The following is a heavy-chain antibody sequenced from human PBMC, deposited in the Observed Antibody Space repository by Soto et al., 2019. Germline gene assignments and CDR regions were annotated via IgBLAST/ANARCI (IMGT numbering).Heavy chain of an antibody. Sequence: ASVKVSCKASGYTFTSYAMHWVRQAPGQRLEWMGWINAGNGNTKYSQKFQGRVTITRDTSASTAYMELSSLRSEDTAVYYCARPVYCSSTSCYSFVYWGQGTLVTVSS. D-gene: IGHD2-2*01. CDR1: GYTFTSYA. CDR2: INAGNGNT. CDR3: ARPVYCSSTSCYSFVY. V-gene: IGHV1-3*01. J-gene: IGHJ4*02.